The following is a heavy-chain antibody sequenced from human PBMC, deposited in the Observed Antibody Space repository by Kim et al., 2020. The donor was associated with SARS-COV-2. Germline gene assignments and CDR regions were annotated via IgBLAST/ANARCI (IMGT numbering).Heavy chain of an antibody. D-gene: IGHD5-12*01. CDR3: AREFSGYDFYYYYGMDV. Sequence: GGSLRLSCAASGFTFSSYWMHWVRQAPGKGLVWVSRINSDGSSTSYADSVKGRFTISRDNAKNTLYLQMNSLRAEDTAVYYCAREFSGYDFYYYYGMDVWGQGTTVTVSS. J-gene: IGHJ6*02. CDR2: INSDGSST. CDR1: GFTFSSYW. V-gene: IGHV3-74*01.